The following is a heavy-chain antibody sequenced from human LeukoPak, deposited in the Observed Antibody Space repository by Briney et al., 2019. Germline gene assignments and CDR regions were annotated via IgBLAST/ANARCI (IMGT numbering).Heavy chain of an antibody. CDR3: ARDGYYDFWSGYYYSNWFDP. CDR2: IYYIGRT. Sequence: SETLSLTCTVSGGSISSSSYYWGWIRQPPGKGLEWIGSIYYIGRTYYNPSLKSRVTISVDTSKNQFSLKLSSVTAADTAVYYCARDGYYDFWSGYYYSNWFDPWGQGTLVTVSS. D-gene: IGHD3-3*01. CDR1: GGSISSSSYY. V-gene: IGHV4-39*02. J-gene: IGHJ5*02.